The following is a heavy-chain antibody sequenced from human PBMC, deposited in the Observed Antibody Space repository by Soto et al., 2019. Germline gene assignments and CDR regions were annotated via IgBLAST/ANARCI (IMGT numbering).Heavy chain of an antibody. J-gene: IGHJ4*02. D-gene: IGHD6-13*01. V-gene: IGHV4-39*01. CDR1: GGSISNSSYY. CDR3: ARLKTDMKTGIGAAAGPADY. CDR2: IYYSGST. Sequence: PSGTLSLTCTVPGGSISNSSYYWGWIRQPPGKGLEGIGSIYYSGSTYYNPSLKSRVTISVDTSKNQFSLKLSSVTAADTAVYYCARLKTDMKTGIGAAAGPADYWGQGTLVTVSS.